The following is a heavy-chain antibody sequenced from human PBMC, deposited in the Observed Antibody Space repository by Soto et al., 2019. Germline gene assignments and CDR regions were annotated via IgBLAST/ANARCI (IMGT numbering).Heavy chain of an antibody. CDR3: ARSSRYQYDSSEGNFDY. J-gene: IGHJ4*02. V-gene: IGHV4-4*02. D-gene: IGHD3-22*01. CDR1: GVSISSNNW. Sequence: QVQLQESGPGLVKPSGTLSLTCAVSGVSISSNNWWSWVRQPPGKGLEWIGEMYHTGSTNYNPSPKSRVNIAVDKSKNHFSLELNSVTAADTAVYYCARSSRYQYDSSEGNFDYWGQGTLVTVSS. CDR2: MYHTGST.